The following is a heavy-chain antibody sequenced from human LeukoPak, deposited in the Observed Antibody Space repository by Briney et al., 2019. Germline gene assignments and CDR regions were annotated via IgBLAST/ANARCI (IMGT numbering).Heavy chain of an antibody. Sequence: GGSLRLSCAASGFTFSSYAMSWVRQAPGKGLEWVSDISGSGASTYYADSVKGRFTISRDNSKNTLYLQMNSLRAEDTAVYYCAKGDGSSPGTPYYYYYYMDVWGKGTTVTVSS. J-gene: IGHJ6*03. CDR1: GFTFSSYA. CDR3: AKGDGSSPGTPYYYYYYMDV. V-gene: IGHV3-23*01. D-gene: IGHD6-6*01. CDR2: ISGSGAST.